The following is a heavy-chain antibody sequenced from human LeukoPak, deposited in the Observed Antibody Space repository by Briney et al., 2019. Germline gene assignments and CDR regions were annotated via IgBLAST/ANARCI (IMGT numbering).Heavy chain of an antibody. V-gene: IGHV3-7*04. CDR1: GLTFSYYS. Sequence: PGGSLRLSCAASGLTFSYYSMNWVRQAPGKGLEWVANIKQDGSEKYYVDSVKGRFTISRDNAKNSLYLQMNSLRAEDTAVYYCARDFDWLFDYWGQGTLVTVSS. CDR2: IKQDGSEK. D-gene: IGHD3-9*01. J-gene: IGHJ4*02. CDR3: ARDFDWLFDY.